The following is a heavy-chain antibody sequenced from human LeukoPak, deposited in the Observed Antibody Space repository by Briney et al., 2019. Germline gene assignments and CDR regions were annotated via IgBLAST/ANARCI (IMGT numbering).Heavy chain of an antibody. Sequence: GGYLRLSCAASGFTFSSYSMNWVRQAPGKGLEWVSSISSSSSYIYYADSVKGRFTISRDNAKNSLYLQMNSLRAEDTAVYYCARVDTARVADDYWGQGTLVTVSS. CDR3: ARVDTARVADDY. CDR1: GFTFSSYS. J-gene: IGHJ4*02. CDR2: ISSSSSYI. D-gene: IGHD5-18*01. V-gene: IGHV3-21*01.